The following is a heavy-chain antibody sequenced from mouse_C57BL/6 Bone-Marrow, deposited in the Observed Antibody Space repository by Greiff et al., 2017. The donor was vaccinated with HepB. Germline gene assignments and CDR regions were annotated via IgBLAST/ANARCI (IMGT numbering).Heavy chain of an antibody. CDR1: GYTFTDYY. CDR3: AIERLRRGSFSY. Sequence: EVQLQQSGPELVKPGASVKISCKASGYTFTDYYMNWVKQSHGKSLEWIGDINPNNGGTSYNQKFKGKATLTVDKSSSTAYMQLRSLTSEDSAVYYCAIERLRRGSFSYWGQGTTLTVSS. D-gene: IGHD2-4*01. J-gene: IGHJ2*01. CDR2: INPNNGGT. V-gene: IGHV1-26*01.